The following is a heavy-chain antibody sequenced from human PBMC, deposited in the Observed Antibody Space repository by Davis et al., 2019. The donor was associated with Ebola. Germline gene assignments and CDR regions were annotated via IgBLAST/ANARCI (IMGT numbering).Heavy chain of an antibody. J-gene: IGHJ6*02. Sequence: GGSLRLSCAASGFTFSSYWMSWVRQAPGKGLEWVANIKQDGSEKYYVDSVKGRFTISRDNAKNSLYLQMNSLRAEDTAVYYRARDEGCSGGSCFYYYYYGMDVWGQGTTVTVSS. CDR2: IKQDGSEK. D-gene: IGHD2-15*01. V-gene: IGHV3-7*03. CDR3: ARDEGCSGGSCFYYYYYGMDV. CDR1: GFTFSSYW.